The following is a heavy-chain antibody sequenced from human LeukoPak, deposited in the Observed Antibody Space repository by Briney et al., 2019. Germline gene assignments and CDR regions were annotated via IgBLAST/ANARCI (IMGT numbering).Heavy chain of an antibody. Sequence: PSETLSLTCTVSGYSISSGYYWGWIRQPPGKGLEWIGEINHSGSTNYNPSLKSRVTISVDTSKNQFSLKLSSVTAADTAVYYCARAVANLNFDYWGQGTLVTVSS. CDR1: GYSISSGYY. J-gene: IGHJ4*02. CDR2: INHSGST. CDR3: ARAVANLNFDY. V-gene: IGHV4-38-2*02. D-gene: IGHD2-15*01.